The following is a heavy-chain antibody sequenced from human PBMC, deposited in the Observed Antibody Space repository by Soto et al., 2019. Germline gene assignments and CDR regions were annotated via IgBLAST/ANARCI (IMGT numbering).Heavy chain of an antibody. CDR1: GFTFSNAW. D-gene: IGHD3-22*01. CDR2: IKSKTDGGTT. CDR3: STGLPQLWFFYGKCGFYYLDGFDI. V-gene: IGHV3-15*07. Sequence: PGGSLRLSCAASGFTFSNAWMNWVRQAPGKGLEWVGRIKSKTDGGTTDYAAPVKGRFTISRDDSKNTLYLQMNSLKTEDTAVFYCSTGLPQLWFFYGKCGFYYLDGFDILGQGTMVTVSS. J-gene: IGHJ3*02.